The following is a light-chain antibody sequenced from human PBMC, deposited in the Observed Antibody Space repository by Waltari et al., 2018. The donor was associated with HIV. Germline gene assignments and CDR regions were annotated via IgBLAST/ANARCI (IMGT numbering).Light chain of an antibody. CDR2: WAS. Sequence: DIVMTQSPDSLAVSLGERATINCKSSQSLLYSSNNKNFLAWYQQKQRQTPKLLIYWASIRESGFPDRFSASGSGTDFTLTINSLQTEDVAVYYCQQYYNTLWTFGQGTKVEIK. V-gene: IGKV4-1*01. CDR3: QQYYNTLWT. J-gene: IGKJ1*01. CDR1: QSLLYSSNNKNF.